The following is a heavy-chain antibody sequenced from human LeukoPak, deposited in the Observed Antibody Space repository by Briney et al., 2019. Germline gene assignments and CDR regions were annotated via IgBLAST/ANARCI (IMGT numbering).Heavy chain of an antibody. D-gene: IGHD6-13*01. J-gene: IGHJ6*04. Sequence: GGSLRLSCAASGFTFSSYSMNWVRQAPGKGLEWVSSISSSSSYIYYADSVKGRFTISRDNAKKSLYLKMNSLRAEDTAVYYCARGSAAGTGGYYYGMDVWGKGTTVTVSS. CDR3: ARGSAAGTGGYYYGMDV. V-gene: IGHV3-21*01. CDR1: GFTFSSYS. CDR2: ISSSSSYI.